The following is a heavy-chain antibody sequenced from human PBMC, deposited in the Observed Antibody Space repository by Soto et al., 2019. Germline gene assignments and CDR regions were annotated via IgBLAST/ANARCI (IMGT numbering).Heavy chain of an antibody. J-gene: IGHJ5*02. CDR1: GGTFISYA. Sequence: GASVKVSCKASGGTFISYAISWVRQAPGQGLEWMGGIIPIFGTANYAQKFQGRVTITADESTSTAYMELSSLRSEDTAVYYCARARGLRFLEWLPTENWFDPWGQGTLVTVSS. V-gene: IGHV1-69*13. CDR3: ARARGLRFLEWLPTENWFDP. CDR2: IIPIFGTA. D-gene: IGHD3-3*01.